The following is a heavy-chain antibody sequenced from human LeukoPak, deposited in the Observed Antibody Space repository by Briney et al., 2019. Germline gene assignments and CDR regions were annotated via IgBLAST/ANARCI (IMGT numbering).Heavy chain of an antibody. Sequence: AGRSLRLSCVASGFIFSTYGLHWVRQSPGRGLEWVAVIWYDGSQRYYADSVKGRFTISRDDSQNTIYLQMDSLRAEDTAVYYCATSSPRNYFDHWGQGTLVTVSS. V-gene: IGHV3-33*01. J-gene: IGHJ4*02. CDR3: ATSSPRNYFDH. CDR1: GFIFSTYG. CDR2: IWYDGSQR. D-gene: IGHD1-14*01.